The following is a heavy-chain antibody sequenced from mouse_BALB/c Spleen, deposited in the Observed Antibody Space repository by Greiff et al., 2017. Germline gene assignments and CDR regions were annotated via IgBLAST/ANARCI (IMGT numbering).Heavy chain of an antibody. CDR2: ISYSGST. Sequence: VQLQQSGPGLVKPSQSLSLTCTVTGYSITSDYAWNWIRQFPGNKLGWMGYISYSGSTSYNPSLKSRTSITRDTSKNQFFLQLNSVTTEDTATYYCARAGCRYYLDYWGQGTTLTVSS. J-gene: IGHJ2*01. CDR3: ARAGCRYYLDY. CDR1: GYSITSDYA. D-gene: IGHD2-14*01. V-gene: IGHV3-2*02.